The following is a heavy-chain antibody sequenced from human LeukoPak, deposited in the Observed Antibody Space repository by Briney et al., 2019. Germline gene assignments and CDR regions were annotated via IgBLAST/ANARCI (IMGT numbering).Heavy chain of an antibody. J-gene: IGHJ1*01. CDR2: INHSGST. V-gene: IGHV4-34*01. CDR1: GGSFSGYY. CDR3: AKSGHRSSGKKYFQH. Sequence: SETLSLTCAVYGGSFSGYYWSWIRQPPGKGLEWIGEINHSGSTNYNPSLKSRLTISVDTSKNQFSLKLSSVTAADTAVYYCAKSGHRSSGKKYFQHWARAPWSPSPQ. D-gene: IGHD6-13*01.